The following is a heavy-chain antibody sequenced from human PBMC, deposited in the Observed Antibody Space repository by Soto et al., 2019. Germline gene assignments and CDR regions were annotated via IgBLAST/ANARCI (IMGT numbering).Heavy chain of an antibody. D-gene: IGHD3-22*01. J-gene: IGHJ4*02. V-gene: IGHV4-34*01. CDR2: INHSGST. CDR3: ARGRRMQPIGHYYDSSGYP. CDR1: GGSFSGYY. Sequence: QVQLQQWGAGLLKPSETLSLTCAVYGGSFSGYYWSWIRQPPGKGLEWIGEINHSGSTNYNPSLKSRVTISVDTSKNQFSLKLSSVTAADTAVYYCARGRRMQPIGHYYDSSGYPWGQGTLVTVSS.